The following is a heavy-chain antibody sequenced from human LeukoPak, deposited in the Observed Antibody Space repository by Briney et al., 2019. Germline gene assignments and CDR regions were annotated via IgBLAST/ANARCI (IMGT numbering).Heavy chain of an antibody. V-gene: IGHV1-46*01. D-gene: IGHD3-22*01. CDR3: ARGASDSSGYRSPADLDY. Sequence: ASVKVSRKASGYNFTSYYMHWVRQAPGQGLEWMGIINPSGGSTSYAQKFQGRVTMTMDTSTSTVYMELSSLRSEDTDVYYCARGASDSSGYRSPADLDYWGQGAMVTVSS. CDR2: INPSGGST. CDR1: GYNFTSYY. J-gene: IGHJ4*02.